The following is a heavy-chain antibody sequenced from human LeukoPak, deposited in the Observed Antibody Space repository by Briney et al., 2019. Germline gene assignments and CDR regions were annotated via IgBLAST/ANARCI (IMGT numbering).Heavy chain of an antibody. CDR1: GGSISSGGYY. J-gene: IGHJ5*02. Sequence: PSETLSLTCTVSGGSISSGGYYWSWIRQHPGKGLEWIGYIYYSGSTYYNPSLKSRVTISVDTSKNQFSLKLSSVTAADTAVYYCARTHYDFWSGHNWFDPWGQGTLVTASS. CDR2: IYYSGST. V-gene: IGHV4-31*03. CDR3: ARTHYDFWSGHNWFDP. D-gene: IGHD3-3*01.